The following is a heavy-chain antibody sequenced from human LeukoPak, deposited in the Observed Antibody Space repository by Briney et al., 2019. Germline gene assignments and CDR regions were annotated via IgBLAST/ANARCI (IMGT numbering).Heavy chain of an antibody. Sequence: PGGSLSLSWAASGFTFSNYWMSWVRQAPGKGLEWVANIKQDGSEKNYVDSVKGRFTISRDNAKNSLYLQMNSLRAEDTAVYYCAHSGSYIDYWGQGTLVTVSS. D-gene: IGHD1-26*01. CDR3: AHSGSYIDY. J-gene: IGHJ4*02. CDR2: IKQDGSEK. V-gene: IGHV3-7*01. CDR1: GFTFSNYW.